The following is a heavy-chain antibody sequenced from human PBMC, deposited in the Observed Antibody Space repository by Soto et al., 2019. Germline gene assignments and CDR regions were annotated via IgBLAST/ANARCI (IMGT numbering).Heavy chain of an antibody. CDR1: GGSISSGGYY. CDR3: ARDLRPAAGLNWFDP. CDR2: SYYSGST. J-gene: IGHJ5*02. V-gene: IGHV4-31*03. D-gene: IGHD6-13*01. Sequence: QVQLQESGPGLVKPSQTLSLTCTVSGGSISSGGYYWSWIRQHPGKGLEWIGYSYYSGSTYYNPSLKSRVTISVDTSKTQCSLQLSSVTAADTAVYYCARDLRPAAGLNWFDPWGQGTLVTVSS.